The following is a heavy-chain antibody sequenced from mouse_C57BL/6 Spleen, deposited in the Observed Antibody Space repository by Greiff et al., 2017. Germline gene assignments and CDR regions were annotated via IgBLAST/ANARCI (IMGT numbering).Heavy chain of an antibody. CDR3: ARVEGSQGYFDD. CDR1: GYTFTSYW. CDR2: IYPGSGST. J-gene: IGHJ1*03. V-gene: IGHV1-55*01. Sequence: QVQLQQPGAELVKPGASVKMSCKASGYTFTSYWITWVKQRPGQGLEWIGDIYPGSGSTNYTEKFKSKATLTVDTSSSTAYMQLSSLTSEDAAVXYCARVEGSQGYFDDWGTGTTVTVSS.